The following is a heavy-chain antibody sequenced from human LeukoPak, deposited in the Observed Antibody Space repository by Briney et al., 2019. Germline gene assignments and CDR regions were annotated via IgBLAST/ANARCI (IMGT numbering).Heavy chain of an antibody. D-gene: IGHD3-3*01. CDR1: GGSISSYY. CDR3: ARRSGLLGGFGVVGYYYYYMDV. Sequence: SETLSLTCTVSGGSISSYYWSWIRQPPGKGLEWIGLIYTSGSTNYNPSLKSRVTISVDTSKNQFSLKLSSVTAADTAVYYCARRSGLLGGFGVVGYYYYYMDVWGKGTTVTVSS. J-gene: IGHJ6*03. CDR2: IYTSGST. V-gene: IGHV4-4*07.